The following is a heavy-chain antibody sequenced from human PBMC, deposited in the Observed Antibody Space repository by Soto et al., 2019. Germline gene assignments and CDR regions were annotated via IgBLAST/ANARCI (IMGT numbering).Heavy chain of an antibody. Sequence: QVQLVQSGAEVKKPGSSVKVSCKASADTFTSFTINWVREAPGQGLEWVGKFNPILKIGDYAQKFQGRLSITADKSTSTTFMELSSLKSENTAVYYCARENMRVMLRRPPVDYWGQGTLVAVSS. CDR2: FNPILKIG. CDR3: ARENMRVMLRRPPVDY. V-gene: IGHV1-69*08. D-gene: IGHD3-16*01. J-gene: IGHJ4*02. CDR1: ADTFTSFT.